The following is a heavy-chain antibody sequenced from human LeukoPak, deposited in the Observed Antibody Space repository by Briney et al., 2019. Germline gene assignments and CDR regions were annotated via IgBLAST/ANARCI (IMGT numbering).Heavy chain of an antibody. D-gene: IGHD5-24*01. J-gene: IGHJ6*03. CDR2: INHSGST. CDR3: AGRWYYMDV. Sequence: SETLSLTCAVYGGSFSGYYWSWIRQPPGKGLEWIGEINHSGSTNYNPSLKSRVTISVDTSKNQFSLKLSSVTAADTAVYYCAGRWYYMDVWGKGTTVTISS. CDR1: GGSFSGYY. V-gene: IGHV4-34*01.